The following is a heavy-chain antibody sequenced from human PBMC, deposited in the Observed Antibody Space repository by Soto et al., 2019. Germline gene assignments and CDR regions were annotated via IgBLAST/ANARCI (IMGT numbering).Heavy chain of an antibody. J-gene: IGHJ4*02. CDR1: GFTFSSYS. CDR2: ISSSSSYI. D-gene: IGHD4-17*01. CDR3: ASSTPLTVTTNLG. Sequence: PSETLSLSCAASGFTFSSYSMNWVRQAPGKGLEWVSSISSSSSYIYYADSVEGRFTISGDNAKNSLYLQMNSLRAEDTAVYYCASSTPLTVTTNLGWGQGTLVTVSS. V-gene: IGHV3-21*01.